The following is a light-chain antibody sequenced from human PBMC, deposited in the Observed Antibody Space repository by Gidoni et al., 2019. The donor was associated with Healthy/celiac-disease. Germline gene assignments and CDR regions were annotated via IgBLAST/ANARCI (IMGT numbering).Light chain of an antibody. CDR3: QQYGSSPYT. V-gene: IGKV3-20*01. CDR1: QNVSSSY. Sequence: EIVLTQSPGTLTLSTRERATLSCRASQNVSSSYSAWYQQKPGQAHRLIIYGASSRATGIPERFSGSGSGEDFTLTIRRLEPEDFAEYYCQQYGSSPYTFGQGTKLEIK. J-gene: IGKJ2*01. CDR2: GAS.